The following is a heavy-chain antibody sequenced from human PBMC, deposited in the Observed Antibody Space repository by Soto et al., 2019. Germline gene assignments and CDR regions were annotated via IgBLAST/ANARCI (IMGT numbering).Heavy chain of an antibody. CDR2: ISYDGSNK. D-gene: IGHD1-7*01. CDR1: GFTFSSYG. V-gene: IGHV3-30*18. Sequence: GGSLRLSCAASGFTFSSYGMHWVRQAPGKGLEWVAVISYDGSNKYYADSVKGRFTISRDNSKNTLYLQMNSLRAEDTAVYYCAKSPITGTTRTKLDYWGQGTLVTVSS. CDR3: AKSPITGTTRTKLDY. J-gene: IGHJ4*02.